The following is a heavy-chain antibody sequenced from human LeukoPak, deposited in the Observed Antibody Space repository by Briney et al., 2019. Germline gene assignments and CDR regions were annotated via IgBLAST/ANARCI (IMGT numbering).Heavy chain of an antibody. CDR2: IYPGDSDT. V-gene: IGHV5-51*01. J-gene: IGHJ5*02. Sequence: GESLKISCKGSGYSFTSYWIGWVRQMPGKGLEWMGIIYPGDSDTRYSPSFQGQVTTSADKSISTAYLQWSSLKASDTAMYYCARLQLSQDIVVVVAPSYWFDPWGQGTLVTVSS. CDR1: GYSFTSYW. D-gene: IGHD2-15*01. CDR3: ARLQLSQDIVVVVAPSYWFDP.